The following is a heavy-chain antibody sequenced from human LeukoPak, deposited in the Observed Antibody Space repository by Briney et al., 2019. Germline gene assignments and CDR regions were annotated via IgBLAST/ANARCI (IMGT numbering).Heavy chain of an antibody. CDR2: INNSGSST. CDR1: GFTFTSYA. Sequence: GGSLRLSCAASGFTFTSYAMTWVRQAPGKGLEWVSGINNSGSSTYYADSVKGRFTISRDNSKNTLYLQLSSLRAEDTAVYYCARGLFSSSYYITGTTFYYYYMDVWGKGTTVTVSS. V-gene: IGHV3-23*05. D-gene: IGHD1-7*01. CDR3: ARGLFSSSYYITGTTFYYYYMDV. J-gene: IGHJ6*03.